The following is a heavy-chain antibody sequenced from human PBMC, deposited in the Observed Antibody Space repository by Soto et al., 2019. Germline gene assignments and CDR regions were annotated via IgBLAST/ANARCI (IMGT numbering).Heavy chain of an antibody. Sequence: PGESLKISCKGSGYRFTSYWIGWVRQMPGKGLEWMGIIYPGDSDTRYSPSFQGQVTISADKSISTAYLQWSSLKASDTAMYYCATVAGIAAAGTPGWFDPWGQGTLVTVSS. V-gene: IGHV5-51*01. CDR3: ATVAGIAAAGTPGWFDP. J-gene: IGHJ5*02. CDR1: GYRFTSYW. CDR2: IYPGDSDT. D-gene: IGHD6-13*01.